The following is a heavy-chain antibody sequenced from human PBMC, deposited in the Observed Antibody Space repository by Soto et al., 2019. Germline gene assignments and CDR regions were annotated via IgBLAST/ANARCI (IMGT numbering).Heavy chain of an antibody. Sequence: GGSRRVWWGGSGGMLSRYAMLGVRQAPGKGLEWVAVISYDGSNKYYADSVKGRFTISRDNSKNTLYLQMNSLRAEDTAVYYCDRHAIPLVPFSYPDY. CDR1: GGMLSRYA. CDR3: DRHAIPLVPFSYPDY. V-gene: IGHV3-30-3*01. J-gene: IGHJ4*01. D-gene: IGHD2-21*01. CDR2: ISYDGSNK.